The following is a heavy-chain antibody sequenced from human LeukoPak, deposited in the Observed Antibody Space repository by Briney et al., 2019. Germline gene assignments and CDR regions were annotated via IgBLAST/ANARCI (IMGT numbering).Heavy chain of an antibody. CDR2: ISGSGGST. CDR3: AKDLGYYDILTGYSALHSFDY. D-gene: IGHD3-9*01. V-gene: IGHV3-23*01. J-gene: IGHJ4*02. Sequence: GGSLRLSCAASGFTFSSYAMSWVRQAPGKGLEWVSAISGSGGSTYYADSVKGRFTISRDNSKNTLYLQMNSLRAEDTAVSYCAKDLGYYDILTGYSALHSFDYWGQGTLVTVSS. CDR1: GFTFSSYA.